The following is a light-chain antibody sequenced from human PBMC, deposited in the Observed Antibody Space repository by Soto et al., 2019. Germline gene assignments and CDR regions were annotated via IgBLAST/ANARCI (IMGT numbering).Light chain of an antibody. Sequence: DIVMTQTPLSSPVTPGQAASISCRSSQSLVHNDGNTYLSWFQQRPGQPPRLLIYKVSDRFSGVPDRFSGSGAGTDFTLTISSLQPEDFATYYCQQLNSYPLSFGGGTKVDIK. CDR3: QQLNSYPLS. V-gene: IGKV2-24*01. J-gene: IGKJ4*01. CDR2: KVS. CDR1: QSLVHNDGNTY.